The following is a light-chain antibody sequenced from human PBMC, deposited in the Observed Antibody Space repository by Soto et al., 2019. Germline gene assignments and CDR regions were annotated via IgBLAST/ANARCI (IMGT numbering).Light chain of an antibody. J-gene: IGLJ1*01. CDR2: DVS. CDR3: SSYSNSSNYV. V-gene: IGLV2-14*01. CDR1: SSDAGGYNY. Sequence: QSALTQPASVSGSPGQSITISCTGTSSDAGGYNYVSWYQQHTGKATKLMIYDVSTRPSEVSNLFSGSKSGYTASLTISGVQAEDEADYYCSSYSNSSNYVFGTGTKLTVL.